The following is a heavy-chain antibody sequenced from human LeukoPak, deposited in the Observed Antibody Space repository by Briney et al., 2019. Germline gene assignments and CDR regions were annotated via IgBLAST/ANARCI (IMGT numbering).Heavy chain of an antibody. CDR3: ARDKSGLADP. Sequence: SQTLSLTCTVSGGSISSGGYYWSWIRQPPGKGLEWIGYIYHSGSTYYNPSLKSRVTISVDRSKNQFSLKLSSVTAADTAVYYCARDKSGLADPWGQGTLVTVSS. CDR1: GGSISSGGYY. V-gene: IGHV4-30-2*01. CDR2: IYHSGST. D-gene: IGHD3-3*01. J-gene: IGHJ5*02.